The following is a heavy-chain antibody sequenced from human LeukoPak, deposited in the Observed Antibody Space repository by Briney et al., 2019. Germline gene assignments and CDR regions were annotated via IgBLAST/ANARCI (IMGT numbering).Heavy chain of an antibody. D-gene: IGHD5-12*01. CDR2: INAGNSNT. CDR3: ARGKRNSDYDYFDY. J-gene: IGHJ4*02. V-gene: IGHV1-3*01. CDR1: GYIFTSYA. Sequence: APVKVSCKASGYIFTSYAIHWVRQAPGQGLEWMGWINAGNSNTKYSQKLQGRVTITRDTSASAACMELSSLRSEDTAVYYCARGKRNSDYDYFDYWGQGTLVTVSS.